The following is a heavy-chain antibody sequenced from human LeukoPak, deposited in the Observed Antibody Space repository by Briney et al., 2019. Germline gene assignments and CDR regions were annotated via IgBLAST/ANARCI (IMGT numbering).Heavy chain of an antibody. CDR3: ARDYGYSYGYSRANWFDP. J-gene: IGHJ5*02. CDR2: IYTSGST. CDR1: GGSISRYY. D-gene: IGHD5-18*01. V-gene: IGHV4-4*07. Sequence: PSETLSLTCTLSGGSISRYYWSWIRQPAGKGLEWIGRIYTSGSTNYNPSLKSRVTMSVDTSKNHFSLKLSSVTAADTAVYYCARDYGYSYGYSRANWFDPWGQGTLVSVSS.